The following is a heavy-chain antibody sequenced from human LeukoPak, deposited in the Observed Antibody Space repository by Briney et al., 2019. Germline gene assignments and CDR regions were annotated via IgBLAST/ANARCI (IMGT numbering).Heavy chain of an antibody. CDR1: GFTFSNFE. D-gene: IGHD1-1*01. CDR2: ISSSGSTI. J-gene: IGHJ3*02. V-gene: IGHV3-48*03. CDR3: ARVRVVWKLYDAFDI. Sequence: GGSLRLSCAASGFTFSNFEMNWVRQAPGKGLEWVSYISSSGSTIHYADSVKGRFTISRDNAKNSLYLQMNSLRAEDTALYYCARVRVVWKLYDAFDIWGQGTKVTVSS.